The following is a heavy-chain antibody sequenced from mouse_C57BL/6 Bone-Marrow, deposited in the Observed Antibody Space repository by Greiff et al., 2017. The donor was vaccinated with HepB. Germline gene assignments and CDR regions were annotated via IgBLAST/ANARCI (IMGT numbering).Heavy chain of an antibody. D-gene: IGHD1-1*01. CDR3: ARGHYYGSSYGYFDV. CDR2: ILPSIGRT. V-gene: IGHV15-2*01. CDR1: DSEVFPIAY. J-gene: IGHJ1*03. Sequence: QVQLKESGSELRSPGSSVKLSCKDFDSEVFPIAYMSWVRQKPGHGFEWIGGILPSIGRTIYGEKFEDKATLDADTLSNTAYLELNSLTSEDSAIYYCARGHYYGSSYGYFDVWGTGTTVTVSS.